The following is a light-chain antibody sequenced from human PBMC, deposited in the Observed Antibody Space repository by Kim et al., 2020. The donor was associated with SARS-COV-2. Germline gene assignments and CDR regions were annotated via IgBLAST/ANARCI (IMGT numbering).Light chain of an antibody. Sequence: LSPGGGATLSCRTSQSVVSYFASCQHKPRQTPRRLIYDASNTAAGIPARFSSSGSGTDFTLTISSLESEEFAVYYCQQRSNWPITFGQGTRLEIK. CDR2: DAS. CDR3: QQRSNWPIT. V-gene: IGKV3-11*01. CDR1: QSVVSY. J-gene: IGKJ5*01.